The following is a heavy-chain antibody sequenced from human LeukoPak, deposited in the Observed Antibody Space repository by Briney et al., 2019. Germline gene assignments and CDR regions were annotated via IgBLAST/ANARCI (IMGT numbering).Heavy chain of an antibody. V-gene: IGHV4-59*11. D-gene: IGHD3-22*01. CDR3: ARVTGYMIEDYFDY. Sequence: SETLSLTCTVSGGSISSHYWSWIRQPPGKGLEWIGYIYYSGSTNYNPSLKSRVTISVDTSKNQFSLRLSSMTAADTAVYYCARVTGYMIEDYFDYWGQGTLVTVSS. J-gene: IGHJ4*02. CDR1: GGSISSHY. CDR2: IYYSGST.